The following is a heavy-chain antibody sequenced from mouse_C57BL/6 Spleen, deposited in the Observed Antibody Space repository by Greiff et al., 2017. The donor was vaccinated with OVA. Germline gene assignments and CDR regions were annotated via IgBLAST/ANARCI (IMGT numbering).Heavy chain of an antibody. V-gene: IGHV7-3*01. CDR1: GFTFTDNY. CDR3: ASSHYYGSSYPAY. Sequence: EVMLVESGGGLVQPGGSLSLSCAASGFTFTDNYMSWVRQPPGKALEWLGFIRNKANGYTTEYSASVKGRFTISRDNSQSILYLQMNALRAEDSATYYCASSHYYGSSYPAYWGQGTTLTVSS. J-gene: IGHJ2*01. D-gene: IGHD1-1*01. CDR2: IRNKANGYTT.